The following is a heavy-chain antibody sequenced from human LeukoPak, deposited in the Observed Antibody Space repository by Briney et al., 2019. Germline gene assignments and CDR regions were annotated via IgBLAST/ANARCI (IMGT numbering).Heavy chain of an antibody. CDR3: ARSKGPGLGELSSFDY. V-gene: IGHV4-34*01. D-gene: IGHD3-16*02. Sequence: SETLSLTCAVYGGSFSGYYWSWIRQPPGKGLEWIGEINHSGSTNYNPSLKSRVTISVDTSKNQFSLKLSSVTAADTAVYYCARSKGPGLGELSSFDYWGQGTLVTVSS. CDR2: INHSGST. J-gene: IGHJ4*02. CDR1: GGSFSGYY.